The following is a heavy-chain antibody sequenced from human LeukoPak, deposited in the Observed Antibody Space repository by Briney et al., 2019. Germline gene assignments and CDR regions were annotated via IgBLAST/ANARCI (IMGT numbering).Heavy chain of an antibody. CDR3: ASHYYDYIWGSYRPFDY. CDR1: GYTFTGYY. CDR2: INPNSGGT. D-gene: IGHD3-16*02. Sequence: ASVKVSCKASGYTFTGYYMHWVRQAPGQGLEWTGWINPNSGGTNYAQKFQGRVTMTRDTSISTAYMELSRLRSDDTAVYYCASHYYDYIWGSYRPFDYWGQGTLVTVSS. J-gene: IGHJ4*02. V-gene: IGHV1-2*02.